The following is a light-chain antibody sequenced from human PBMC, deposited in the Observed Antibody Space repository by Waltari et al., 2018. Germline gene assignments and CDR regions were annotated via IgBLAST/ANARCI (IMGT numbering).Light chain of an antibody. CDR2: AAS. V-gene: IGKV1-39*01. CDR1: QSISSY. CDR3: QQSYSTLT. Sequence: DIQMTHSPSSLPASVGDRVTITCRASQSISSYLNWYQQKPGKAPKLLIYAASSLQSGVPSRFSGSGSGTDFTLTISSLQPEDFATYYCQQSYSTLTFGGGTKVEIK. J-gene: IGKJ4*01.